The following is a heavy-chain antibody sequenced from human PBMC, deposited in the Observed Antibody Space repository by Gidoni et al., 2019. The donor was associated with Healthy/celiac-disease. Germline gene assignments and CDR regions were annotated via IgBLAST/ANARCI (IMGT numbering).Heavy chain of an antibody. CDR1: GFTFSDYY. V-gene: IGHV3-11*01. CDR3: AREGAFLGYCSSTSCLNWFDP. J-gene: IGHJ5*02. Sequence: QVQLVESGGGLVKPGGSLRLSCAASGFTFSDYYMSWIRQAPGKGLEWVSYISRSGSTIYYADSVKGRFTISRDNAKNSLYLQMNSLRAEDTAVYYCAREGAFLGYCSSTSCLNWFDPWGQGTLVTVSS. D-gene: IGHD2-2*01. CDR2: ISRSGSTI.